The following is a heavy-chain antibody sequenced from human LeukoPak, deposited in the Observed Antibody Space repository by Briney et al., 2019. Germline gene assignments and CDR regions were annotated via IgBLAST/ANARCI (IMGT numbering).Heavy chain of an antibody. V-gene: IGHV3-48*03. CDR1: GFTFTNFE. J-gene: IGHJ3*02. CDR2: ISGSGSVS. D-gene: IGHD3-10*01. Sequence: GGSLRLSCAASGFTFTNFEMNWVRQAPGKGLEWISYISGSGSVSYYEDSVKGRFTISRDNAKNSLYLQMNSLRDEDTALYYCARDGGFGFLAAFDIWGQGTMVTVSS. CDR3: ARDGGFGFLAAFDI.